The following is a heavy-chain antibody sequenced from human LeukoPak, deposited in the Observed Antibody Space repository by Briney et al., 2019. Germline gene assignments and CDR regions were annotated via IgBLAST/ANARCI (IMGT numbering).Heavy chain of an antibody. CDR3: ARESGWLDP. D-gene: IGHD1-26*01. V-gene: IGHV3-7*05. J-gene: IGHJ5*02. CDR1: GFTFSNYW. Sequence: TGGSLRLSCAASGFTFSNYWMSWVRQAPEKGLEWVANIKEDGSVKYYVDSVKGRFTISRDNAKNSLYLHMNSLRVEDRAVYYCARESGWLDPWGQGTLVTVFS. CDR2: IKEDGSVK.